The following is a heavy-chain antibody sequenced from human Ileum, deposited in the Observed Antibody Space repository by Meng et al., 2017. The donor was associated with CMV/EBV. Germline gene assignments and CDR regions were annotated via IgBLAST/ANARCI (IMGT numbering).Heavy chain of an antibody. CDR3: VRSRVGHSSPFDF. D-gene: IGHD1-26*01. J-gene: IGHJ4*01. CDR1: GASISLGGYY. Sequence: TVSGASISLGGYYWGWIRQFPGRGLEWIGYIYYTGEIFYNPSLKGRLTIAPDTSENQLSLSMKFMTVADAAVYYCVRSRVGHSSPFDFWGHGTLVTVSS. V-gene: IGHV4-31*02. CDR2: IYYTGEI.